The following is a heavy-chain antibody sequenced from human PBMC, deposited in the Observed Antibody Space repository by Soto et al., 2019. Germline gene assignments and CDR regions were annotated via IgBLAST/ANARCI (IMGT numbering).Heavy chain of an antibody. V-gene: IGHV3-21*01. D-gene: IGHD2-21*02. Sequence: PGGSLRLSCAASGFTFSTYTLHWVRQAPGKGLEWVSSVSTRSIHIYYAESVKGRFTISRDNAKNSLYLQMNSLRAEDTAVYYCARLSIGLPGYGLDVWGQGTTVTVSS. CDR2: VSTRSIHI. CDR3: ARLSIGLPGYGLDV. J-gene: IGHJ6*02. CDR1: GFTFSTYT.